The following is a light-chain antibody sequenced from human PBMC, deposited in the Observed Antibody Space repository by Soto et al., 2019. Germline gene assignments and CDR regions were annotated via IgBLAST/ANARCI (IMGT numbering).Light chain of an antibody. Sequence: QSVLTQPPSASGTPGQRVTISCSGSNSNIGSNAVNWYQQLPGTAPKLLIHGNDQWPSGVPDRLSGSKSGTSASLAISGLQSEDEADYYCAAWDDRLNAPVFGGGTKLTVL. V-gene: IGLV1-44*01. CDR3: AAWDDRLNAPV. CDR1: NSNIGSNA. CDR2: GND. J-gene: IGLJ2*01.